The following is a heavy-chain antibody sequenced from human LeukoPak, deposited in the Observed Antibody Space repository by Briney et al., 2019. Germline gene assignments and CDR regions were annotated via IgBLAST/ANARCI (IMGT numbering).Heavy chain of an antibody. D-gene: IGHD2-15*01. CDR2: IYYSGST. CDR3: ARGYCSGGSCYSYYYYNYMDV. J-gene: IGHJ6*03. Sequence: PSETLSLTCTVSGGSISSSSYYWGWIRQPPGKGLEWIGSIYYSGSTYYNPSLKSRVTISVDTSNNQFSLKLSSVTAADTAVYYCARGYCSGGSCYSYYYYNYMDVWGKGTTVTVSS. V-gene: IGHV4-39*07. CDR1: GGSISSSSYY.